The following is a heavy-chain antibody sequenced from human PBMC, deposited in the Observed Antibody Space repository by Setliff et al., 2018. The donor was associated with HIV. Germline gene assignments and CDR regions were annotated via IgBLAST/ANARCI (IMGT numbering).Heavy chain of an antibody. J-gene: IGHJ6*03. D-gene: IGHD1-1*01. CDR1: GDSIDSSYYY. V-gene: IGHV4-39*01. Sequence: SETLSLTCTVSGDSIDSSYYYWAWIRQPPGRGLEWIGTVFNSGSTYYTPSLRGRVTISVDTSKNQFSLKLSSVTAADTAVFYCARGRDPNWNYDMDVWGQGTTVTVSS. CDR2: VFNSGST. CDR3: ARGRDPNWNYDMDV.